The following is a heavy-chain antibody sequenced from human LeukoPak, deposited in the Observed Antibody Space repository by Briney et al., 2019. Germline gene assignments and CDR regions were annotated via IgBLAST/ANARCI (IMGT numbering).Heavy chain of an antibody. CDR1: GYTFSNYV. CDR3: ARGKWELLVSAFDI. J-gene: IGHJ3*02. D-gene: IGHD1-26*01. Sequence: ASVKVSCKASGYTFSNYVVTWVRQAPGQGLEWMGWISAYQGNKQYAQNFQGRVTMTTDTSTSTAYMELRSLTSDDTAMYYCARGKWELLVSAFDIWGQGTMVTVSS. V-gene: IGHV1-18*01. CDR2: ISAYQGNK.